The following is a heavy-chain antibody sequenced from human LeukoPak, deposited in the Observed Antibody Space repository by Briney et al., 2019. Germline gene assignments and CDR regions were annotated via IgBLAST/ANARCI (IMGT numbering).Heavy chain of an antibody. CDR1: GFTFSSYS. D-gene: IGHD6-13*01. CDR2: ISSSSSYI. Sequence: PGGSLRLSCAASGFTFSSYSMNWVRQAPGKGLGWVSSISSSSSYIYYADSVKGRFTISRDNAKNSLYLQMNSLRAEDTAVYYCARFDPGAGTLLYWGQGTLVTVSS. V-gene: IGHV3-21*01. J-gene: IGHJ4*02. CDR3: ARFDPGAGTLLY.